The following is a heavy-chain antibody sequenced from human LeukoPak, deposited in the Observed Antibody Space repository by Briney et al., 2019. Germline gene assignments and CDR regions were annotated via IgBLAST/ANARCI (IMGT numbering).Heavy chain of an antibody. J-gene: IGHJ5*02. CDR2: INHSGST. V-gene: IGHV4-34*01. Sequence: PETLSLTCAVYGGSFSGYYWSWIRQPPGKGLEWIGEINHSGSTNYNPSLKSRVTISVDTSKNQFSLKLSSVTAADTAVYYCARVRNLRNWFDPWGQGTLVTVSS. CDR3: ARVRNLRNWFDP. CDR1: GGSFSGYY.